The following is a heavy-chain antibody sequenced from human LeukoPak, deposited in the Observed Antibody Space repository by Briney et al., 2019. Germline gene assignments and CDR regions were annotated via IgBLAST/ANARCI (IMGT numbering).Heavy chain of an antibody. CDR2: IYHSGST. Sequence: SGTLSFTCAVSGGSISSSNWWSWVRQPPGKGLEWIGEIYHSGSTNYNPSLKSRVTISLDTAKNQFSLKLSSVTAADTAVYYCAGAPWGPFDFWGRGTLVTVSS. CDR1: GGSISSSNW. CDR3: AGAPWGPFDF. D-gene: IGHD7-27*01. V-gene: IGHV4-4*02. J-gene: IGHJ4*02.